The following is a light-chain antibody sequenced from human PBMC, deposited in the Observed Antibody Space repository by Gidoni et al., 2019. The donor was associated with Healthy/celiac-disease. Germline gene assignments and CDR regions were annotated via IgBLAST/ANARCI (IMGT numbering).Light chain of an antibody. CDR2: DAS. CDR1: QSISSW. CDR3: QQYNSYSGT. Sequence: DIQMTQSPSTLSASVGDSVTITCRASQSISSWLAWYQQKPGKAPKLLIYDASSLESGVPSRFSGSGSGTEFTITISSLQPDDFANYYCQQYNSYSGTFGQGTKLEIK. J-gene: IGKJ1*01. V-gene: IGKV1-5*01.